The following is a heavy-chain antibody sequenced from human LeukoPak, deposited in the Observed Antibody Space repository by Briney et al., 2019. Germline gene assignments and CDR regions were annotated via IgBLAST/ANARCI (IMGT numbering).Heavy chain of an antibody. CDR2: LDKKGRGK. V-gene: IGHV3-7*01. J-gene: IGHJ5*02. Sequence: GGSLRLSCVASGYTLSISLMTWVRPAPKEGREWGHNLDKKGRGKNYVDSGRRPFAISRDYASNSVFLHMDSLRAEDTSVYYCARDAGWVYYDLWGQGTPGTGSS. D-gene: IGHD3-10*01. CDR3: ARDAGWVYYDL. CDR1: GYTLSISL.